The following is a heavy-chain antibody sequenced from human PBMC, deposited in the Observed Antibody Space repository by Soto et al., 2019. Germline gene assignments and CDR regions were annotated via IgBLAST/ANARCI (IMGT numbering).Heavy chain of an antibody. D-gene: IGHD3-10*01. CDR2: INHSGST. CDR1: GGSFSGYY. Sequence: PSETLSLTCAVYGGSFSGYYWSWIRQPPGKGLEWIGEINHSGSTNYNPSLKSRVTISVDTSKNQFSLKPSSVTAADTAVYYCASVPMVRGVRQSSYYYYGMDVWGQGTTVTVSS. J-gene: IGHJ6*02. V-gene: IGHV4-34*01. CDR3: ASVPMVRGVRQSSYYYYGMDV.